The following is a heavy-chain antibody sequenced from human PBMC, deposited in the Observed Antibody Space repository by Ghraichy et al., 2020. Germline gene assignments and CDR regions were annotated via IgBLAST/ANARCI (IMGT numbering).Heavy chain of an antibody. V-gene: IGHV3-7*01. CDR2: IKQDGSEK. CDR3: ATDILVRRDTFDI. Sequence: GGSLRLSCAASGFTFSNYWMSWVRQAPGKGLEWVANIKQDGSEKYYVDSVKGRFTISRDNAQKSLYLQMNSLRAEDTAVYYCATDILVRRDTFDIWGHGTMVTVSS. J-gene: IGHJ3*02. CDR1: GFTFSNYW.